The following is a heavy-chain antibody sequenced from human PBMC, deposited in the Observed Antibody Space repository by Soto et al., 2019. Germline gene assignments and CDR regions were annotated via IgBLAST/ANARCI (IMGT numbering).Heavy chain of an antibody. CDR2: INAGNGNT. V-gene: IGHV1-3*01. CDR3: ARVAWPPVSAYYCGMDV. Sequence: QVQLVQSGAAVKKPGASVKVSCKASGYTFTSYAIYWVRQAPGQRLEWMGWINAGNGNTKYSQKFQGRVTITRDTSATTAYMELSSLTSEDTAVYYCARVAWPPVSAYYCGMDVWGQGATVTVSS. CDR1: GYTFTSYA. D-gene: IGHD5-12*01. J-gene: IGHJ6*02.